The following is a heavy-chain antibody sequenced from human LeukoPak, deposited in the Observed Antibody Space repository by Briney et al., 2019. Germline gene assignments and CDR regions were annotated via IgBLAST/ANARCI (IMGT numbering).Heavy chain of an antibody. CDR3: ARGFAYYDSSGYPYYFDY. V-gene: IGHV4-34*01. D-gene: IGHD3-22*01. CDR2: INHSGST. J-gene: IGHJ4*02. CDR1: GGSFSSYY. Sequence: PSETLSLTCAVYGGSFSSYYRSWIRQPPGKGLEWISEINHSGSTNYNASLKSRVTISVHTSKNQFSLKLNTVTAADTAVYYCARGFAYYDSSGYPYYFDYWGEGTVVSVSS.